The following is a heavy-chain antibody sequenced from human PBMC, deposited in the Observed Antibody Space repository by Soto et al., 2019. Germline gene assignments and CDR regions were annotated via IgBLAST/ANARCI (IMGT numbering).Heavy chain of an antibody. CDR2: IYHSGSS. D-gene: IGHD3-9*01. CDR3: AGARYYDWCFDL. J-gene: IGHJ4*02. V-gene: IGHV4-30-2*06. Sequence: SETLSLTCTVSGGSIKSAGHCWGWVRQSPGKGLEWIGYIYHSGSSYYNPSLQSRVTILVDRSKAQFYLTLTSVTAADTAVYFCAGARYYDWCFDLWGLGTQVTVSS. CDR1: GGSIKSAGHC.